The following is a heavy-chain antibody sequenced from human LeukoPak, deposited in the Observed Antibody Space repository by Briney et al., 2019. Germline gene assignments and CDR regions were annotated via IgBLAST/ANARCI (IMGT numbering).Heavy chain of an antibody. CDR2: IYTSGST. CDR3: ARETMITMVRGVINWFDP. V-gene: IGHV4-4*07. J-gene: IGHJ5*02. CDR1: GGSISSYY. D-gene: IGHD3-10*01. Sequence: SETLSLTCTVSGGSISSYYWSWIRQPAGKGLEWIGRIYTSGSTNYNPSLKSRVTMSVDTSKNRFSLKLSSVTAADTAVYYCARETMITMVRGVINWFDPWGQGTLVTVSS.